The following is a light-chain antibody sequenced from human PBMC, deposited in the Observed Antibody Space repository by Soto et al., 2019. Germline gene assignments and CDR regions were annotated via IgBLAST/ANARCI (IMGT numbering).Light chain of an antibody. CDR3: CSYAGSSTFVYV. V-gene: IGLV2-23*03. Sequence: QSALTQPASVSWSPGQSITISCTGTSSDVGSYNLVSWYQQHPGKAPKLMIYEGSKRPSGVSNRFSGSKSGNTASLTISGLQAEDEADYYCCSYAGSSTFVYVFGTGSKVTAL. CDR1: SSDVGSYNL. J-gene: IGLJ1*01. CDR2: EGS.